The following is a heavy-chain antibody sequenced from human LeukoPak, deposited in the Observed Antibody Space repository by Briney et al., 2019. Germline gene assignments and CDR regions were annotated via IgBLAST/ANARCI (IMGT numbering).Heavy chain of an antibody. CDR3: ARGFLGLASPGY. CDR2: INSDGSST. J-gene: IGHJ4*02. CDR1: GFTFSSYA. Sequence: GGSLRLSCAASGFTFSSYAMSWVRQAPGKGLVWVSRINSDGSSTSYADSVKGRFTISRDNAKNTLYLQMNSLRAEDTAVYYCARGFLGLASPGYWGQGTLVTVSS. D-gene: IGHD6-6*01. V-gene: IGHV3-74*01.